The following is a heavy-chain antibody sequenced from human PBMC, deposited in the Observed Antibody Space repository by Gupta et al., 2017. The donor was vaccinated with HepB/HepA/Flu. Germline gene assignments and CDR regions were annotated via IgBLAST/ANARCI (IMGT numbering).Heavy chain of an antibody. CDR2: ISGSGAIK. CDR1: GFPFGSYA. J-gene: IGHJ4*02. CDR3: ATDRDQGTYFIY. D-gene: IGHD1-26*01. V-gene: IGHV3-23*01. Sequence: EVQLLESGGGLEQPGGSLRLSFAASGFPFGSYAMSWVRQTPRKGFEWVASISGSGAIKYYADSVKGRLTISRDNSDNTLYLQLHSLRTDDTAVYYCATDRDQGTYFIYWGQGTLVTVSS.